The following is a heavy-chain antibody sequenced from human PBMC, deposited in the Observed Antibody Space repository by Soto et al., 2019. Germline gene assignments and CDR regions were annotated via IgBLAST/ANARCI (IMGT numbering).Heavy chain of an antibody. CDR2: INAGNGNT. J-gene: IGHJ6*03. D-gene: IGHD4-17*01. Sequence: ASVKVSCKASGYTFTSYAMHWVRQAPGQRLEWMGWINAGNGNTKYSQKFQGRVTITRDTSASTAYMELSSLRSEDTAVYYCANGDFYYYYMDVWGKGTTVTVSS. V-gene: IGHV1-3*01. CDR3: ANGDFYYYYMDV. CDR1: GYTFTSYA.